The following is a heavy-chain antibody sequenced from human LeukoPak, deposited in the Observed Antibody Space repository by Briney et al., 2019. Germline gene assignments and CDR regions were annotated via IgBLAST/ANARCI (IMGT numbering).Heavy chain of an antibody. D-gene: IGHD2-15*01. V-gene: IGHV3-30*03. Sequence: PGGSLRLSCAASGFTFSSYGMHWIRQAPGKGLEWVAVISYDGSNKYYADSVKGRFTISRDNSKNTLYLQMNSLRAADTAMYYCARLGMAATSRRFDPWGQGTLVTVSS. CDR2: ISYDGSNK. J-gene: IGHJ5*02. CDR3: ARLGMAATSRRFDP. CDR1: GFTFSSYG.